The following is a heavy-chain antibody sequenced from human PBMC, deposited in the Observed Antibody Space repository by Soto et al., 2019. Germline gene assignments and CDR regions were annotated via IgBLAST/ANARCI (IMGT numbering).Heavy chain of an antibody. Sequence: SETLSLTCTVSGGSISSYYWCWIRQPPGKGLEWSGYIYYSASTNYNPSLMSRVTISVDTSKNQFSLKLSSVTAADTAVYYCARVYSSSGWYYFDYWGQGTLVTVSS. CDR3: ARVYSSSGWYYFDY. D-gene: IGHD6-19*01. CDR2: IYYSAST. CDR1: GGSISSYY. V-gene: IGHV4-59*01. J-gene: IGHJ4*02.